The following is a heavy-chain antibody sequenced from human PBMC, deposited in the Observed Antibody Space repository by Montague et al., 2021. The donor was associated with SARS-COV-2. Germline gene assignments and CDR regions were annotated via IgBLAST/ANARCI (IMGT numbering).Heavy chain of an antibody. J-gene: IGHJ4*02. Sequence: SETLSLTCTVSGGSVSSSYWSWIRKPPGKGLEWVGYIHHSGTMKYNPSLNSRVTILLDTSKNQFALKLSSLTAADTAVYYCTRVHDRGWSDYGGQGSLVTVSS. CDR2: IHHSGTM. D-gene: IGHD6-19*01. CDR1: GGSVSSSY. V-gene: IGHV4-59*02. CDR3: TRVHDRGWSDY.